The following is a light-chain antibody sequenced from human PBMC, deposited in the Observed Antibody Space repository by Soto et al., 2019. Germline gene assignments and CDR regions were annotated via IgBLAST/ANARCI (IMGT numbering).Light chain of an antibody. Sequence: VVLTQSPGTLSLSPGERATLFCRASQSVSSNFLAWYQQKPGQAPRLLIYNASRTAAGIPDRFSGSGSGTDFTRTISRLEAEDFAVYYCQKYSTSSPRYTFGQGTKLEIK. V-gene: IGKV3-20*01. CDR2: NAS. J-gene: IGKJ2*01. CDR1: QSVSSNF. CDR3: QKYSTSSPRYT.